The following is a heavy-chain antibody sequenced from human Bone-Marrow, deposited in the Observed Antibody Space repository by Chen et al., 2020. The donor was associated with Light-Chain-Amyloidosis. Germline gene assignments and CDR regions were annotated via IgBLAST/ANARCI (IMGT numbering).Heavy chain of an antibody. Sequence: EVQLEQSGPEVKRPGGSLKISGKGSGYTFPNYWIGWVRQMPGKGLEWMGVIYPDDSDARYSPSFEGQVTISADKSITTAYLQWRSLKASDTAMYYCARRRDGYNFDYWGQGTLVTVSS. V-gene: IGHV5-51*01. CDR2: IYPDDSDA. CDR3: ARRRDGYNFDY. D-gene: IGHD5-12*01. CDR1: GYTFPNYW. J-gene: IGHJ4*02.